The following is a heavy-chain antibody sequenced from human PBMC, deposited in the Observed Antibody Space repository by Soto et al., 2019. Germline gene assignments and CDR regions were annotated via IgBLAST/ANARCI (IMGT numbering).Heavy chain of an antibody. J-gene: IGHJ5*02. D-gene: IGHD6-19*01. CDR3: ARQAMSSSWHVFDP. Sequence: SETLSLTCTVSGGSISSSRYYWGWVRQPPGRGLEWIGSIYYSGNLHYNPSLRSPVTMSVDTSKNQFALRLSSVTAADTAVYYCARQAMSSSWHVFDPWGQGILVTVSS. CDR1: GGSISSSRYY. CDR2: IYYSGNL. V-gene: IGHV4-39*01.